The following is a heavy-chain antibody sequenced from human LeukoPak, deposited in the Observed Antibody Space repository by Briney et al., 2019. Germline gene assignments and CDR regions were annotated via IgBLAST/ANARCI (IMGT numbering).Heavy chain of an antibody. V-gene: IGHV3-11*05. CDR1: GFRLIDYN. CDR2: ISSSSSSA. CDR3: VRGVASDWRNFFDT. J-gene: IGHJ5*02. Sequence: GGSLRLSCVASGFRLIDYNMNWVRQVPGKGLEWIAYISSSSSSAYYLDSVKGRFAVSRDNARNSMYLQMDSLKVEDTAIYYCVRGVASDWRNFFDTWGQGTRVTVSS. D-gene: IGHD3-9*01.